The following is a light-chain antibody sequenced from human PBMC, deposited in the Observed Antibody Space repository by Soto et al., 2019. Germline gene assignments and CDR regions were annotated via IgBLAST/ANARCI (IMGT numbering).Light chain of an antibody. V-gene: IGKV1-17*01. Sequence: DIKMTQSPSSLSASVGDRVTSACRASQVIRNDLAWYQQKPGKAPKRLIDAAYTLQSGVPSRFSGSGSGTECTLTSSSLQAEDFATYYCLQHYRYPRTFGQGTKVDIK. J-gene: IGKJ1*01. CDR3: LQHYRYPRT. CDR2: AAY. CDR1: QVIRND.